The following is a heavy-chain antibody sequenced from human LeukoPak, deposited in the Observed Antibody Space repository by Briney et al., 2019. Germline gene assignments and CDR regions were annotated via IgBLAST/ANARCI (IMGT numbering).Heavy chain of an antibody. D-gene: IGHD3-16*01. V-gene: IGHV3-23*01. CDR1: GFTFSSCA. Sequence: GGSLRLSCAASGFTFSSCAMSWVRQAPGKGLEWVSGISGSSGDTYYADSVKGRLTISRDNSKSTLYLQLNGLRAEDTAIYYCAKRREPASLGEGLDSWGQGTLVTVSS. CDR2: ISGSSGDT. CDR3: AKRREPASLGEGLDS. J-gene: IGHJ5*01.